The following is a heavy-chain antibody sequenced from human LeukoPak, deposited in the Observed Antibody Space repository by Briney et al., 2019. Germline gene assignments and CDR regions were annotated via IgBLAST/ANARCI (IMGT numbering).Heavy chain of an antibody. V-gene: IGHV3-74*01. CDR3: AAETSAWSAFDI. Sequence: GGSLTLSCAASGLTFSSHWMFWVRQAPGKGLVWVSQTDHDGENTGYADSVKGRSTISRDNAKNTLYLQMNSLRAEDTAVYYCAAETSAWSAFDIWGQGTLVTVSA. CDR1: GLTFSSHW. D-gene: IGHD6-19*01. CDR2: TDHDGENT. J-gene: IGHJ3*02.